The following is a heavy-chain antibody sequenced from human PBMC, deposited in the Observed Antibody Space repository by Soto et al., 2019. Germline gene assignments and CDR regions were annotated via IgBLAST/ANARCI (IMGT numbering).Heavy chain of an antibody. CDR1: DGSISNYY. CDR2: ISYIGST. J-gene: IGHJ4*02. CDR3: ARSSSGSYYAQY. D-gene: IGHD3-10*01. V-gene: IGHV4-59*01. Sequence: SETLSLTCTVSDGSISNYYWSWIRQPPGKGLECIGYISYIGSTKYNPSIKNQITIVRDASKKQFSLKLSSVTASDTAVYYCARSSSGSYYAQYWGQGALVTVS.